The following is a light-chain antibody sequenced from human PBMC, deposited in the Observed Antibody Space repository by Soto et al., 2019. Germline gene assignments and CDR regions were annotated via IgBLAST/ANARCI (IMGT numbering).Light chain of an antibody. J-gene: IGKJ5*01. CDR1: QSLLHSSGYNY. V-gene: IGKV2-28*01. CDR3: MQRMEFPIT. Sequence: DSVRNQSPLSLHVTPGEPASISCRSSQSLLHSSGYNYLHWYLQKPGQSPQXXISLVSDRAPGGPDRFSGRGSGTDFTLKISRVEAEDVGVYYCMQRMEFPITFGQGTRLEIK. CDR2: LVS.